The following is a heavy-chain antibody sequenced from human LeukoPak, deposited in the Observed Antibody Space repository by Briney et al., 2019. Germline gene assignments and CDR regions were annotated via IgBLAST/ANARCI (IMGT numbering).Heavy chain of an antibody. Sequence: PGGSLRLSCAASGFTFSSYWMSWVRQAPGKGLEWVANIKQDGSEKYYVDSVKGRFTISRDNAKNSLYLQMNSLRAEDTAVYYCARGVGSYSSGWYRGGDYWGQGTLVTVSS. J-gene: IGHJ4*02. CDR3: ARGVGSYSSGWYRGGDY. D-gene: IGHD6-19*01. CDR2: IKQDGSEK. V-gene: IGHV3-7*01. CDR1: GFTFSSYW.